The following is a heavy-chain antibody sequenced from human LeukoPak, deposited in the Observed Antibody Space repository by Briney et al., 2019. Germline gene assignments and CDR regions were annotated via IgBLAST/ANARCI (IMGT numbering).Heavy chain of an antibody. CDR2: IDHSGST. CDR1: GGSFSGYY. J-gene: IGHJ6*02. Sequence: SETLSLTCAVYGGSFSGYYWSWIRQPPGKGLEWIGEIDHSGSTNYNPSLKSRVTISVDTSKNQFSLKLSSVTAADTAVYYCARVIVPAASNYYYYGMDVWGQGTTVTVSS. V-gene: IGHV4-34*01. CDR3: ARVIVPAASNYYYYGMDV. D-gene: IGHD2-2*01.